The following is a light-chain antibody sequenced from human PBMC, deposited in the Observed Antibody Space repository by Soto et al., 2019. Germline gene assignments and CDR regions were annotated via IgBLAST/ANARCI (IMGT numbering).Light chain of an antibody. CDR2: EVN. CDR3: SAYIASITSHV. Sequence: QSALTQPPSVSGSPGQSVTISWSGSSCDVGSHKSVSWYKQAPGTSPKLMIFEVNNRPSGVPDRFSESKSGNTASLTISGLQPEDEADYYCSAYIASITSHVFGTGTQLTVL. CDR1: SCDVGSHKS. J-gene: IGLJ1*01. V-gene: IGLV2-18*02.